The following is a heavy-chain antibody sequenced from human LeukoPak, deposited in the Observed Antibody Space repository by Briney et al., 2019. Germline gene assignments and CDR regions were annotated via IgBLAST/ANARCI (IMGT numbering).Heavy chain of an antibody. D-gene: IGHD3-9*01. Sequence: PGGSLRLSCAASGFTFSSHSMNWVRQAPGKGLEWVSSISSSGSYIYYADSVKGRFTISRDNAKNSLYLQMNSLRAEDTAVYYCAKAGTEVLRYFDWQPVLDYWGQGTLVTVSS. V-gene: IGHV3-21*01. CDR1: GFTFSSHS. J-gene: IGHJ4*02. CDR3: AKAGTEVLRYFDWQPVLDY. CDR2: ISSSGSYI.